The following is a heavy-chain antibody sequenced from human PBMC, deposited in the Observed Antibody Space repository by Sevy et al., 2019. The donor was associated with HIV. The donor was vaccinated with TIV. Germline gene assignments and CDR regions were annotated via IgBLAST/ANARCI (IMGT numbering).Heavy chain of an antibody. V-gene: IGHV3-30*18. J-gene: IGHJ3*02. Sequence: GGSLRLSCAASGFTFSSYGMHWVRQAPGKGLEWVAVISYDGSNKYYADSVKGRFTISRDNSKNTLYLQMNSLRAEDTAVYYCAKGAAVGCLQFHDAFDIWGQGTMVTVSS. D-gene: IGHD1-26*01. CDR1: GFTFSSYG. CDR2: ISYDGSNK. CDR3: AKGAAVGCLQFHDAFDI.